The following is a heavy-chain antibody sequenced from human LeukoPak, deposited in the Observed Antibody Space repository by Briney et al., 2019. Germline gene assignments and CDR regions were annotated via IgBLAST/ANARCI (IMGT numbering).Heavy chain of an antibody. Sequence: SETLSLTCTVSGGSVSSGSYYWSWIRQPPGKGLEWIGYIYYSGSTNYNPSLKSRVTISVDTSKNQFSLKLSSVTAADTAVYYCASNRAVYGSGSYYPIKYGMDVWGQGTTVTVSS. CDR1: GGSVSSGSYY. V-gene: IGHV4-61*01. D-gene: IGHD3-10*01. CDR2: IYYSGST. CDR3: ASNRAVYGSGSYYPIKYGMDV. J-gene: IGHJ6*02.